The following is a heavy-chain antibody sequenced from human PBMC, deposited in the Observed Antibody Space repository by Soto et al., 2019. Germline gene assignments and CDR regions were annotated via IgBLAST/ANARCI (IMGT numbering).Heavy chain of an antibody. CDR3: ERAMGRENEY. V-gene: IGHV1-46*01. CDR2: IDPSGGGT. D-gene: IGHD1-1*01. Sequence: ASVKVSCKASGYRLTRYYIHWVRQAPGQGPEWMGVIDPSGGGTTYAQKFQGRVIMTRDTSTSTVYMDLSSLRYGDTAVYFCERAMGRENEYWGQGALVTVSS. J-gene: IGHJ4*02. CDR1: GYRLTRYY.